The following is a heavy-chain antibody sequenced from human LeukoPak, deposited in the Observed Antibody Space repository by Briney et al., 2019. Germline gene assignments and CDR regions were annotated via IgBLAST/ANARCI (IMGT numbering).Heavy chain of an antibody. J-gene: IGHJ4*02. CDR2: LSGSGGDT. Sequence: GGSLRLSCAASGFTFSRHAMSWVRQAPGKGLEWVSSLSGSGGDTYYAESVKGRFTISRDNSKNTVYLQMNSLRAEDTAVYFCAKVAGNIVTAIGLFDYWGQGTLVTVSS. D-gene: IGHD5-12*01. CDR1: GFTFSRHA. CDR3: AKVAGNIVTAIGLFDY. V-gene: IGHV3-23*01.